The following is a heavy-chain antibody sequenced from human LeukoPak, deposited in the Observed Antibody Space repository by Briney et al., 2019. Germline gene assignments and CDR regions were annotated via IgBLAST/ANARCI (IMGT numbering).Heavy chain of an antibody. Sequence: GGSLRLSCAASGFTFSSYAMHWVRQAPGKGLEWVSGISWNSGSIGYADSVKGRFTISRDNAKNSLYLQMNSLRAEDTALYYCAKDRFIAVAGSFDYWGQGTLVTVSS. CDR1: GFTFSSYA. J-gene: IGHJ4*02. CDR2: ISWNSGSI. D-gene: IGHD6-19*01. V-gene: IGHV3-9*01. CDR3: AKDRFIAVAGSFDY.